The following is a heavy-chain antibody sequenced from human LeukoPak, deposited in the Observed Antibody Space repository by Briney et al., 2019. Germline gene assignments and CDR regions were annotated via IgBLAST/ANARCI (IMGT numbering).Heavy chain of an antibody. D-gene: IGHD2-2*01. CDR2: IKQDGSEK. Sequence: GGSLRLSCAASGFTFSSNWMSWARQAPGKGLEWVANIKQDGSEKYYVDSVKGRFTISRDNAKNSLYLQINSLRAEDTAVYYCARDSNYYLDYWGQGTLVTVSS. V-gene: IGHV3-7*01. CDR3: ARDSNYYLDY. CDR1: GFTFSSNW. J-gene: IGHJ4*02.